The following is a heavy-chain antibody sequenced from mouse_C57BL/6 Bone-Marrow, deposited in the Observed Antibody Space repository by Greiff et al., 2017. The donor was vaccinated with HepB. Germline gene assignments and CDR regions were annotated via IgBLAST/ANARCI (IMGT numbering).Heavy chain of an antibody. CDR1: GYTFTSYG. CDR3: APRYYGDDGYFDV. V-gene: IGHV1-58*01. CDR2: IDIGNGYT. D-gene: IGHD2-2*01. Sequence: EVQLQESGAELVRPGSSVKMSCKTSGYTFTSYGINWVKQRPGPGLEWIGYIDIGNGYTEYNEKFQGKATLTSDTSSSTAYMQLSSLTSEDSAIYFCAPRYYGDDGYFDVWGTGTTVTVSS. J-gene: IGHJ1*03.